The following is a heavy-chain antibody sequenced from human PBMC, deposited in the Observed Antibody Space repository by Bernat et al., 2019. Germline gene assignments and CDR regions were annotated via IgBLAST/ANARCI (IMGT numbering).Heavy chain of an antibody. CDR1: GFTFSDYY. CDR2: ISSSSSYT. V-gene: IGHV3-11*05. D-gene: IGHD1-26*01. CDR3: AREIGEWELLGNWFDP. J-gene: IGHJ5*02. Sequence: QVQLVESGGGLVKPGGSLRLSCAASGFTFSDYYMSWIRQAPGKGVGWVSYISSSSSYTNYAASVKGRFTISRDNAKNSLYLQMNSLRAEDTAVYYCAREIGEWELLGNWFDPWGQGTLVTVSS.